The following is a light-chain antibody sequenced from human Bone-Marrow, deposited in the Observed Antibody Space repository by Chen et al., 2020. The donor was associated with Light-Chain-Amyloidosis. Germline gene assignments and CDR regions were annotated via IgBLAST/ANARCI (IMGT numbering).Light chain of an antibody. V-gene: IGLV3-21*02. CDR1: NIGSTS. Sequence: SYVLTQPSSVSVAPGQTATIACGGNNIGSTSVHWYQQTPGQAPLVVVYDDRDRRSGIPERLSGANSGNTATLTISRVEAGDEADYYCQVWERSSDRPVFGGGTKLTVL. J-gene: IGLJ3*02. CDR3: QVWERSSDRPV. CDR2: DDR.